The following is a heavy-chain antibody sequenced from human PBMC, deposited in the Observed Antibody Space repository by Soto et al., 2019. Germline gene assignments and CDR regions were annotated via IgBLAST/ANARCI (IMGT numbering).Heavy chain of an antibody. V-gene: IGHV4-30-2*01. J-gene: IGHJ5*02. Sequence: SETLSLTCAVSGGSITSGNSYSWSWIRQPPGKGLEWIGSISHTGSTSYNPSLKSRLTMSVDKSKNQFSLRLSSVTAADMAVYYCARAVAPYFVTWFDPWGQGILVTVSS. D-gene: IGHD2-21*01. CDR1: GGSITSGNSYS. CDR2: ISHTGST. CDR3: ARAVAPYFVTWFDP.